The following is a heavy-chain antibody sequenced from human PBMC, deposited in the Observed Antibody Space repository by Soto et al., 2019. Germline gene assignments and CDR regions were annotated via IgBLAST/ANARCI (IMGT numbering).Heavy chain of an antibody. V-gene: IGHV1-8*01. J-gene: IGHJ5*02. CDR3: ARRYCSSTSCYANWFDP. Sequence: ASVKVSCKASGYTFTSYGINWVRQATGQGLEWMGWMNPNSGNTGYAQKFQGRATMTRNTSISTAYMELSSLRSEDTAVYYCARRYCSSTSCYANWFDPWGQGTLVTVSS. CDR1: GYTFTSYG. D-gene: IGHD2-2*01. CDR2: MNPNSGNT.